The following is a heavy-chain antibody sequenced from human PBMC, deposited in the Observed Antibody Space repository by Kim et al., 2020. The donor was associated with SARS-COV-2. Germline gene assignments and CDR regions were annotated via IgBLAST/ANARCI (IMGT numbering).Heavy chain of an antibody. D-gene: IGHD3-16*01. Sequence: GGSLRLSCAASGFTFSSYGMHWVRQAPGKGLEWVAVISYDGSNKYYADSVKGRFTISRDNSKNTLYLQMNSLRAEDTAVYYCAKERFGGGFDYWGQGTLVTVSS. CDR2: ISYDGSNK. CDR1: GFTFSSYG. CDR3: AKERFGGGFDY. V-gene: IGHV3-30*18. J-gene: IGHJ4*02.